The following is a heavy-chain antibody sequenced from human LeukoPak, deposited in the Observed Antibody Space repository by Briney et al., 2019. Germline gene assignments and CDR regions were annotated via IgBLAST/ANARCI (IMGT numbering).Heavy chain of an antibody. Sequence: PGGSLRLSCSASGFTFSSYSMHWVRQAPGKGLEYVSAISSNGGTTYYADSAKGRFTISRDNSRNTLYLQMSSLRAEDTAVYYCVKAGSGSYYNWFDPWGQGTLVTVSS. D-gene: IGHD3-10*01. V-gene: IGHV3-64D*09. CDR1: GFTFSSYS. J-gene: IGHJ5*02. CDR2: ISSNGGTT. CDR3: VKAGSGSYYNWFDP.